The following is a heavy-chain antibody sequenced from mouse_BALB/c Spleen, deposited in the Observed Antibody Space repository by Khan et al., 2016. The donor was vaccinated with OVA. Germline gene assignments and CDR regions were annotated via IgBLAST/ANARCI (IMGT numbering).Heavy chain of an antibody. V-gene: IGHV1-84*02. CDR1: GFTFADYY. Sequence: QVQLQQSGPELVKPGASVKISCKASGFTFADYYLNWVKQKPGQGLEWIGWIYPGSGNTKYNEKFMGKATLTVDTSSSTAYMQLSSQASEDTAVYCCARGGYYDNSLFDYWGQGTTLTVSS. D-gene: IGHD1-1*01. J-gene: IGHJ2*01. CDR2: IYPGSGNT. CDR3: ARGGYYDNSLFDY.